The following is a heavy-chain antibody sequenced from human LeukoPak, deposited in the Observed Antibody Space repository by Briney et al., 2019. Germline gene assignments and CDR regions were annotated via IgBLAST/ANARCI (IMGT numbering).Heavy chain of an antibody. Sequence: GGSLRLSCAASGFTFSSYEMNWVRQAPGKGLEWVSYISSSGSTIYYADSVKGRFTISRDNAKNSLYLQMNSLRAEDTAVYYCARVDATLGDGMDVRGKGTTVTVSS. D-gene: IGHD5-12*01. CDR1: GFTFSSYE. J-gene: IGHJ6*04. CDR2: ISSSGSTI. V-gene: IGHV3-48*03. CDR3: ARVDATLGDGMDV.